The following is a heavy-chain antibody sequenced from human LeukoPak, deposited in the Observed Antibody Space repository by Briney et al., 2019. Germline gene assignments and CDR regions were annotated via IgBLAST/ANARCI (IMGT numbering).Heavy chain of an antibody. CDR1: GFTFSSYA. V-gene: IGHV3-66*01. CDR2: IYSGGST. Sequence: PGGSLRLSCAASGFTFSSYAMSWVRQAPGKGLEWVSVIYSGGSTYYADSVKGRFTISRDNSKNTLYLQMNSLRAEDTAVYYCARDRDDEIHWGQGTLVTVSS. D-gene: IGHD1-1*01. J-gene: IGHJ4*02. CDR3: ARDRDDEIH.